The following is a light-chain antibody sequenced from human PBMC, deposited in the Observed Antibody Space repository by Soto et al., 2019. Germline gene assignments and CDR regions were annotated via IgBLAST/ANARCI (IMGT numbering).Light chain of an antibody. CDR1: QGISRY. CDR2: AAS. V-gene: IGKV1-27*01. J-gene: IGKJ1*01. CDR3: QKYETAPLA. Sequence: ESTGERDTLNCRASQGISRYLAWYQQKPGKVPKLLIYAASTLLSGVPSQFSGSGSGTYCTLTISILQPEDVATYFIQKYETAPLAVGQGTKVDIK.